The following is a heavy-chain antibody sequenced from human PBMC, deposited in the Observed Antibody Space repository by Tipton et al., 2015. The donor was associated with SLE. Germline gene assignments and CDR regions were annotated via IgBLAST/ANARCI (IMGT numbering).Heavy chain of an antibody. Sequence: TLSLTCTVSGGSISNDDYYWSWIRQPPGKGLEWIGDIYYIGFTHYNPSLKSRVTISVDTSKNQFSLKLTSVTAADTALYYCARDRSGSYYEDNWFDPWGQGTLVTVSS. J-gene: IGHJ5*02. D-gene: IGHD1-26*01. V-gene: IGHV4-61*08. CDR3: ARDRSGSYYEDNWFDP. CDR1: GGSISNDDYY. CDR2: IYYIGFT.